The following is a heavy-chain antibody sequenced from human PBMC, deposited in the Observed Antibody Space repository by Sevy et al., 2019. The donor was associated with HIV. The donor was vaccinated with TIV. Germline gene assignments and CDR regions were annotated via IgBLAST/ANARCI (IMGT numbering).Heavy chain of an antibody. CDR2: FDPQDDEI. CDR1: GYTLTKLS. CDR3: ATVGLRYYSGSSSYQGDWFDP. J-gene: IGHJ5*02. D-gene: IGHD2-15*01. V-gene: IGHV1-24*01. Sequence: ASVKVSCKVSGYTLTKLSIHWVRQAPGKGLEWLGDFDPQDDEIIYAQRFQGRLTMTEDTSTETAYMELSSLTSEVTAVYYCATVGLRYYSGSSSYQGDWFDPWGQGTLVTVSS.